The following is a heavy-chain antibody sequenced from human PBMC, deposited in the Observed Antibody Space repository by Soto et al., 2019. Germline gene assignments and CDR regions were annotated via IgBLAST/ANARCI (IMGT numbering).Heavy chain of an antibody. D-gene: IGHD5-12*01. Sequence: SETLSLTCAVSGYSITTGYYWGWVRRPPGKGLEWIGSVYHSGRTSYNPSLKSRVTISVDTSKNQFSLKLSSVTAADTAVYYCAREGSYSAYNFAHGIQLWSFDFWGQGALVTVSS. V-gene: IGHV4-38-2*02. CDR2: VYHSGRT. J-gene: IGHJ4*02. CDR1: GYSITTGYY. CDR3: AREGSYSAYNFAHGIQLWSFDF.